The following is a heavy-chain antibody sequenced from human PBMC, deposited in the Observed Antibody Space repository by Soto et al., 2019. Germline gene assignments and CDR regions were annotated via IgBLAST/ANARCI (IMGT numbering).Heavy chain of an antibody. Sequence: VGSLRLSCAASGFTFSSYAMHWVRQAPGKGLEWVAVISYDGSNKYYADSVKGRFTISRDNSKNTLYLQMNSLRAEDTAVYYCARGAYFDYCGQRTLVTVSS. D-gene: IGHD1-26*01. V-gene: IGHV3-30-3*01. CDR2: ISYDGSNK. CDR3: ARGAYFDY. CDR1: GFTFSSYA. J-gene: IGHJ4*02.